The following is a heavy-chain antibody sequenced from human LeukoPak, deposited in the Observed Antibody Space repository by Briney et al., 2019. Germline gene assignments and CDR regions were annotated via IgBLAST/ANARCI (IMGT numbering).Heavy chain of an antibody. Sequence: PSETLSLTCAVSGGSISSGGYSWSWIRQPPGKGLEWIGYIYHSGSTYYNPSLKSRVTISVDTSKNQFSLKLSSVTAADTAVYYCARGRVGYSSLRYDYWGQGTLVTVSS. CDR2: IYHSGST. V-gene: IGHV4-30-2*01. D-gene: IGHD6-13*01. CDR1: GGSISSGGYS. J-gene: IGHJ4*02. CDR3: ARGRVGYSSLRYDY.